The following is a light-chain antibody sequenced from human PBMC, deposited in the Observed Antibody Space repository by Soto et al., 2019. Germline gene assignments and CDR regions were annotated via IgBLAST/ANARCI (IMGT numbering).Light chain of an antibody. CDR1: QSVSSK. V-gene: IGKV3-11*01. CDR2: DAS. J-gene: IGKJ1*01. CDR3: QQRSNWLWT. Sequence: IVLTQSPATLSVSPGERATLSCRASQSVSSKLAWYQQKPGQAPRLLIYDASNRATGIPARFSGSGSGTDFTLTISSLEPEDFAVYYCQQRSNWLWTFGQGTKVDI.